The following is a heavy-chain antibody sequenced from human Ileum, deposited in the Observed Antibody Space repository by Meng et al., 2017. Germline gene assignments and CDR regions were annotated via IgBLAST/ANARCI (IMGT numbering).Heavy chain of an antibody. V-gene: IGHV3-30*01. Sequence: GESLKISCAASGITFSSYGLHWVRQAPGKGLEWVAVISYDGSDKYYADSLKGRFTISRDNSKNTLYLQMNSLRAEDTAVYFCARNLGYCSGGSCLGPYYYYYGMDVWGQGTTVTVSS. J-gene: IGHJ6*02. CDR2: ISYDGSDK. D-gene: IGHD2-15*01. CDR3: ARNLGYCSGGSCLGPYYYYYGMDV. CDR1: GITFSSYG.